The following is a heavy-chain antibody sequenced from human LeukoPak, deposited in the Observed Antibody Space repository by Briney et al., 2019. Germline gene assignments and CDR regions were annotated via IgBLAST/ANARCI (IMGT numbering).Heavy chain of an antibody. CDR2: ISWNSGSI. J-gene: IGHJ4*02. CDR3: AKDLGPGSMATSPGFDY. V-gene: IGHV3-9*01. Sequence: QPGGSLRLSCAASGFTFDDYAMHWVRQAPGKGLEWVSGISWNSGSIGYAHSVKGRFTISRDNAKTSLYLQMNSLRAEDTALYYCAKDLGPGSMATSPGFDYWGQGTLVTVSS. D-gene: IGHD5-24*01. CDR1: GFTFDDYA.